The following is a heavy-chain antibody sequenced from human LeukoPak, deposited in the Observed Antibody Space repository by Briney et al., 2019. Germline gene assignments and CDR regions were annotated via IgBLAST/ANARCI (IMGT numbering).Heavy chain of an antibody. CDR3: ARQGSLFGVAGFDY. CDR1: GGSISSSSGYY. V-gene: IGHV4-39*01. CDR2: ISYSGTT. D-gene: IGHD3-3*01. Sequence: PSETLSLTCTVSGGSISSSSGYYWGWIRQPPGKGLEWIGSISYSGTTYYNPSLKSRVAIFEDTSKNQFSLKLSSVTAADTAVYYCARQGSLFGVAGFDYWGQGTLVTVSS. J-gene: IGHJ4*02.